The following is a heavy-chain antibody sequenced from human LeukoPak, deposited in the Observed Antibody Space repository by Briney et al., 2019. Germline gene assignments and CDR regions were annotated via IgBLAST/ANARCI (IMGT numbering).Heavy chain of an antibody. J-gene: IGHJ4*02. V-gene: IGHV4-30-2*01. D-gene: IGHD3-22*01. CDR1: GGSISSGGYS. CDR2: IYHSGST. Sequence: SQTLSLTCAVSGGSISSGGYSWSWIRQPPGKGLEWIGYIYHSGSTYYNPSLKSRVTISVDRSKNQFSLKLSSVTAGDTAGYYCARGGGYYDSSGYYHDPLFDYWGQGTLVTVSS. CDR3: ARGGGYYDSSGYYHDPLFDY.